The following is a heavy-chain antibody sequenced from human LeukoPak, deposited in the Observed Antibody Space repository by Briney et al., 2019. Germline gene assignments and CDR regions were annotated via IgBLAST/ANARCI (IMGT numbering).Heavy chain of an antibody. J-gene: IGHJ5*02. V-gene: IGHV1-18*01. Sequence: ASVKVSCKASGYTFTSYGISWVRQAPGQGLEWMGWISAYNGNTNYAQKLQGRVTMTTDTSTSTAYMELRSLRSNDTAVYYCAGITMVRGAGNWFDPWGQGTLVTVSS. D-gene: IGHD3-10*01. CDR2: ISAYNGNT. CDR3: AGITMVRGAGNWFDP. CDR1: GYTFTSYG.